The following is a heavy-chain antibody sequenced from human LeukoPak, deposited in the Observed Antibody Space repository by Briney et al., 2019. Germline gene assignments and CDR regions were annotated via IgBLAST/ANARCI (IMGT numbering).Heavy chain of an antibody. D-gene: IGHD6-19*01. CDR1: GGTFSSYA. J-gene: IGHJ4*02. V-gene: IGHV1-69*06. CDR2: IIPIFSTA. CDR3: ARAMGSSGTIDY. Sequence: ASVKVSCKASGGTFSSYAISWVRQAPGQGLEWMGGIIPIFSTANYAQKFQGRVTITADKSTSTAYMELSSLRSEDTAVYYCARAMGSSGTIDYWGQGTLVTVSS.